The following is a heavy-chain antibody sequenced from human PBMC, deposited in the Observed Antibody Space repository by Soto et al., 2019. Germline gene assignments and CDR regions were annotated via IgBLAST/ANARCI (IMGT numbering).Heavy chain of an antibody. CDR2: IYHSGSP. CDR3: ASVRGGYYSAMDV. J-gene: IGHJ6*02. Sequence: QVQLQESGPGLVKPSGTLSLTCAVSGGSISSSNWWSWVRQPPGKGLEWIGEIYHSGSPNYHPSPKCRVTISVAKSKNHFSLKLSSVTAADTAVYYCASVRGGYYSAMDVWGQGTTVTVSS. V-gene: IGHV4-4*02. D-gene: IGHD3-10*02. CDR1: GGSISSSNW.